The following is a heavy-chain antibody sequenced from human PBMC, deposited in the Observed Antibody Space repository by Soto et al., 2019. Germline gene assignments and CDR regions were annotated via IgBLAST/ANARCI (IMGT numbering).Heavy chain of an antibody. CDR1: GGTPSSGDYF. CDR3: ASTYYTGDSGPYDY. J-gene: IGHJ4*02. CDR2: IYYSGTT. D-gene: IGHD1-26*01. V-gene: IGHV4-30-4*01. Sequence: SETLSLTCTVSGGTPSSGDYFWIWIRPPTGKGLEWIGYIYYSGTTYYNPSLESRVSISADTSENQFSLKVKSVTVADTAVYYCASTYYTGDSGPYDYWGQGTLVTVS.